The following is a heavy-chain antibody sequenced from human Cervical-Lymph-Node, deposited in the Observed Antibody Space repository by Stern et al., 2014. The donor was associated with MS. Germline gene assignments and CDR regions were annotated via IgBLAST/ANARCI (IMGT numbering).Heavy chain of an antibody. J-gene: IGHJ5*02. Sequence: QVQLQESVPGLVKPSETPSLTCTVSGGSISSYYWSWIRQPPGKGLEWIGYIYYSGSTNYNPSLKSRVTISVDTSKNQFSLKLSSVTAADTAVYYCARGATQAFDPWGQGTLVTVSS. CDR1: GGSISSYY. CDR2: IYYSGST. CDR3: ARGATQAFDP. V-gene: IGHV4-59*01.